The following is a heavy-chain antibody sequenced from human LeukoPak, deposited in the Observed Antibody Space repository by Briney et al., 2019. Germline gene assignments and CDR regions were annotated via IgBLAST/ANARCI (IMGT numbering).Heavy chain of an antibody. D-gene: IGHD6-19*01. V-gene: IGHV3-33*01. CDR1: GFILSHHG. CDR3: ARDLHPSGWSDFDY. CDR2: TWYDGSKQ. J-gene: IGHJ4*02. Sequence: GGSLRLSCAASGFILSHHGMHWVRQAPGKGLEWVAVTWYDGSKQYYADSVKGRFTISRDISKNTLYLQMNSLRAEDTAVYYCARDLHPSGWSDFDYWGQGTLVTVSS.